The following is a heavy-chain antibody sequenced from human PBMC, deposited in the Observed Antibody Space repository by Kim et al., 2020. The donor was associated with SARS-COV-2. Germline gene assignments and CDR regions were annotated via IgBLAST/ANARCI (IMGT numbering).Heavy chain of an antibody. D-gene: IGHD2-8*02. CDR2: INGGGSST. CDR1: GFTFNTYA. Sequence: GGSLRLSCAASGFTFNTYAMSWVRQAPEKGLEWVSAINGGGSSTYYADSVKGRFTISRDNSKNTLYLQLNSLRADDSALYYCARVGSGPLVGNDYFYSWGQGTLVTVSS. J-gene: IGHJ4*02. CDR3: ARVGSGPLVGNDYFYS. V-gene: IGHV3-23*01.